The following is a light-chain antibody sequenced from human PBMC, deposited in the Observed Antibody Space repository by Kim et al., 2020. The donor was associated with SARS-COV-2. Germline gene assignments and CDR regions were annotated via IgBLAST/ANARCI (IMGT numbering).Light chain of an antibody. Sequence: GKTVTISCTRSSGSIASNYVQWYQQHPGSSPTAVIYDNDQRPSGVPDRFSGSIDSSSDSASLTISGLKPEDEADYYCQSYGSSTWVFGGGTQLTVL. J-gene: IGLJ3*02. V-gene: IGLV6-57*01. CDR3: QSYGSSTWV. CDR1: SGSIASNY. CDR2: DND.